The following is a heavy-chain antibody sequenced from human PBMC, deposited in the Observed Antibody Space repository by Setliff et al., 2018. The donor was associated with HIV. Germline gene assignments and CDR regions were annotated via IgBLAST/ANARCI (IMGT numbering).Heavy chain of an antibody. CDR3: VRDDYGYNGKGFDY. Sequence: SETLSLTCTVSGVSISSGDYYWSWIRQPPGKGLEWIGYIYYSGTTYYNPSLKSRITMSIDTSKNQFSLRLSSVTAADTAMYYCVRDDYGYNGKGFDYWGPGTLVTVSS. V-gene: IGHV4-30-4*08. D-gene: IGHD4-17*01. J-gene: IGHJ4*02. CDR2: IYYSGTT. CDR1: GVSISSGDYY.